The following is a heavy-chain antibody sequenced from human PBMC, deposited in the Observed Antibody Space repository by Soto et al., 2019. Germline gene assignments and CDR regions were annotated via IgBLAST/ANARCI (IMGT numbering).Heavy chain of an antibody. J-gene: IGHJ5*02. Sequence: PSETRSLTCAVGGYCMKGGDYGGWIRRTPGQGLERIGYIYSSGSTSYTPSLMSRVTISLDTSNKHSSLRLSSVTAADPAVYSCAKYDSSGWFDPWGQGTLGTVSS. V-gene: IGHV4-38-2*01. CDR1: GYCMKGGDY. D-gene: IGHD3-22*01. CDR3: AKYDSSGWFDP. CDR2: IYSSGST.